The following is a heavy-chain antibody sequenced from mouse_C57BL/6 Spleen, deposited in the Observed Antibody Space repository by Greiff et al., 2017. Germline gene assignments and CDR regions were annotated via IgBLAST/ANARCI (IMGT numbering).Heavy chain of an antibody. Sequence: QVQLQQPGAELVKPGASVKMSCKASGYTFTSYWITWVKQRPGQGLEWIGDIYPGSGSTNYNEKFKSKATLTVDTSSSTAYMQLSSLTSEDSAVYDCAREGDYYYGSSGRDYAMDYWGQGTSVTVSS. J-gene: IGHJ4*01. V-gene: IGHV1-55*01. CDR1: GYTFTSYW. CDR2: IYPGSGST. CDR3: AREGDYYYGSSGRDYAMDY. D-gene: IGHD1-1*01.